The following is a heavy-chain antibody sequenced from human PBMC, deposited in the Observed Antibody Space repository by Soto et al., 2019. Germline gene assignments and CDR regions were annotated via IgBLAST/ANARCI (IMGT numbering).Heavy chain of an antibody. CDR3: ASAEVGTTTY. CDR2: TRNKANSYTT. J-gene: IGHJ4*02. CDR1: GFTLSDHY. Sequence: EVQLVESGGGLVQPGGSLRLSCAASGFTLSDHYMDWVRQAPGKGLEWVGRTRNKANSYTTEYAASVKGRFTISRDESKNSLYLQMNSLKTEDTAVYYCASAEVGTTTYWGQGTLVTVSS. V-gene: IGHV3-72*01. D-gene: IGHD1-26*01.